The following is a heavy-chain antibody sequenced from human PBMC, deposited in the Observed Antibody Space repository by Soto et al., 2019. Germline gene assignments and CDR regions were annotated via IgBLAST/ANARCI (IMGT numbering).Heavy chain of an antibody. CDR1: GGSFSGYY. CDR2: IYYSGST. CDR3: ARDKAYYDFWSGYSNYYYYYGMDV. J-gene: IGHJ6*02. Sequence: SETLSLTCAVYGGSFSGYYWSWIRQPPGKGLEWIGYIYYSGSTNYNPSLKSRVTISVDTSKNQFSLKLSSVTAADTAVYYCARDKAYYDFWSGYSNYYYYYGMDVWGQGTTVTVSS. V-gene: IGHV4-59*01. D-gene: IGHD3-3*01.